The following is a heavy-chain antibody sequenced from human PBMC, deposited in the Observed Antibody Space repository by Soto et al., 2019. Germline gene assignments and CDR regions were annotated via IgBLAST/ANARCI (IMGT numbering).Heavy chain of an antibody. CDR3: ARARRGGYDILTGYDSPKPAAREFDY. V-gene: IGHV4-31*03. D-gene: IGHD3-9*01. CDR2: IYNGGST. J-gene: IGHJ4*02. CDR1: GGSISRGGYY. Sequence: PSETLSLTCTVSGGSISRGGYYWNWIRQHPGKGLEWIGHIYNGGSTHYNPSLKSRVTLSVDTSKNQFSLKLSSVTAADTAVYYCARARRGGYDILTGYDSPKPAAREFDYWGQGTLVTSPQ.